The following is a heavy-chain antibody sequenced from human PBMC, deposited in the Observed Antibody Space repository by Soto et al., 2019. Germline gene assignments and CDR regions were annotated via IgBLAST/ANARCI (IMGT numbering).Heavy chain of an antibody. J-gene: IGHJ4*02. V-gene: IGHV4-59*01. CDR2: VYYSGST. CDR1: GGSIRSYY. Sequence: SETLSLTCTVSGGSIRSYYWSWIRQPPGKGLEWIGYVYYSGSTDYNPSLKSRVTISVDTSKNQFSLKLRSVTAADTAVYYCAGDSYNFEDWGQGTLVTVSS. D-gene: IGHD5-18*01. CDR3: AGDSYNFED.